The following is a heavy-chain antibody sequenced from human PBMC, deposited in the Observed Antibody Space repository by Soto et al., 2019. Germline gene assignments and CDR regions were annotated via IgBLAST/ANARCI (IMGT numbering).Heavy chain of an antibody. CDR3: ARGGDIVVVTAPLAH. CDR1: GYTFTSYA. D-gene: IGHD2-21*02. V-gene: IGHV1-3*01. Sequence: ASVKVSCKASGYTFTSYAMHWVRQAPGQRLEWMGWINAGNGNTKYSQKFQGRVTITRDTSASTAYMELSSLRSEDTAVYYCARGGDIVVVTAPLAHWGQGTLVTVSS. CDR2: INAGNGNT. J-gene: IGHJ4*02.